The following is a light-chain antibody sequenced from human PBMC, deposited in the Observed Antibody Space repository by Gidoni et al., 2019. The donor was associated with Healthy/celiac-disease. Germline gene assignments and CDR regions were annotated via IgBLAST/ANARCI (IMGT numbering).Light chain of an antibody. CDR1: SSNIGSNT. CDR2: SNN. J-gene: IGLJ3*02. Sequence: QSVLTQPPSASGTPGPRVTISCSGSSSNIGSNTVNWYQHLPGTAPKLLIYSNNQRPSGVPDRFSGSKSGTSASLAISGLQSEDEADYYCAAWDDSLNGLVFGGGTKLTVL. V-gene: IGLV1-44*01. CDR3: AAWDDSLNGLV.